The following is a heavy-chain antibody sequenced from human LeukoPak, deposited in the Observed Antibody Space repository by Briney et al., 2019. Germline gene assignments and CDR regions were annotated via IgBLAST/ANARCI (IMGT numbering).Heavy chain of an antibody. CDR3: AREEGYDFWSGPLGGWFDP. CDR2: IYYSGST. Sequence: SETLSLTCTVSGGSISSYYWSWIRQPPGKGLEWIGYIYYSGSTNYNPSLRSRVTISVDTSKNQFSLKLSSVTAADTAVYYCAREEGYDFWSGPLGGWFDPWGQGTLVAVSS. D-gene: IGHD3-3*01. CDR1: GGSISSYY. V-gene: IGHV4-59*01. J-gene: IGHJ5*02.